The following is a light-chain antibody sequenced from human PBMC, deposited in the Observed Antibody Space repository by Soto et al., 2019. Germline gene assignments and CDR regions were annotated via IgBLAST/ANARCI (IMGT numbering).Light chain of an antibody. CDR2: GVS. V-gene: IGLV2-14*01. CDR1: SSDFGGYNY. Sequence: QSVLNQPASVSGSPGQSITISCTGTSSDFGGYNYVSWYQQHPGKAPKLMIYGVSNRPSGVSNRFSGSKSGNTASLTISGLQAEDEADYYCSSYTSSSTLSYVFGTGTKVTVL. J-gene: IGLJ1*01. CDR3: SSYTSSSTLSYV.